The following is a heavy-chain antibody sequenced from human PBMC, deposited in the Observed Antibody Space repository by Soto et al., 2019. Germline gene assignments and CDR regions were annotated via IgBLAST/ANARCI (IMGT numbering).Heavy chain of an antibody. CDR3: TIGSWSGEVFDI. CDR1: GGSFSTYS. V-gene: IGHV1-69*02. Sequence: QVQLVQSGAEVKKPGSAVKVSCKDSGGSFSTYSMFWVRQAPGQGLEWMGRIIPMLGIANYAQKFQGRVTITADKSAGTAYMELSSVRSEDTALYYCTIGSWSGEVFDIWGQGTMVIVSS. J-gene: IGHJ3*02. CDR2: IIPMLGIA. D-gene: IGHD2-21*01.